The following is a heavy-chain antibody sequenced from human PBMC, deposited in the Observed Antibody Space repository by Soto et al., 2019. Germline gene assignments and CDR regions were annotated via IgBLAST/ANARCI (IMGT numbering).Heavy chain of an antibody. D-gene: IGHD6-19*01. Sequence: PGGSLRLSCAASGFTFSSYGMHWVRQAPGKGLEWVAVISYDGSNKYYADSVKGRFTISRDNSKNTLYLQMNSLRAEDTAVYYCAKGAIAVAVGRYFDCWGQGTLVTVSS. J-gene: IGHJ4*02. CDR1: GFTFSSYG. V-gene: IGHV3-30*18. CDR3: AKGAIAVAVGRYFDC. CDR2: ISYDGSNK.